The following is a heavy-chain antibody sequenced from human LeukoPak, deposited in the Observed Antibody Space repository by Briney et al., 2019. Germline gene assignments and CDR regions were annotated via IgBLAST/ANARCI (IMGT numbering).Heavy chain of an antibody. Sequence: GGSLRLSCAVSGFTFSGFWMSWSRQAPGKGPEWVANINLDGSQKYYVDSVKGRFTISRDNAENSLYLQMNSLRAEDTALYYCARKRPNYFDYWGQGTLVTVSS. J-gene: IGHJ4*02. CDR2: INLDGSQK. CDR1: GFTFSGFW. V-gene: IGHV3-7*01. CDR3: ARKRPNYFDY.